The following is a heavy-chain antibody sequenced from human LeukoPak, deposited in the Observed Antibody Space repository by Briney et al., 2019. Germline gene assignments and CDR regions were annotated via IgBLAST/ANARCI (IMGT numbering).Heavy chain of an antibody. Sequence: PSETLSLTCTVSGGSISSGDYYWSWIRQPPGKGLEWIGYIYYSGSTYYNPSLKSRVTISVDTSKNQFSLKLSSVTAADTAVYYCARRVGASNYNWFGPWGQGTLVTVSS. CDR1: GGSISSGDYY. CDR3: ARRVGASNYNWFGP. J-gene: IGHJ5*02. V-gene: IGHV4-30-4*01. CDR2: IYYSGST. D-gene: IGHD1-26*01.